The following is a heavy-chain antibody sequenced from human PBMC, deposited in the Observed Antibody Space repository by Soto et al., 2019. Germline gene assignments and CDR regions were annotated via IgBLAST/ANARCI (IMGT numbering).Heavy chain of an antibody. CDR3: ARARGTIVLVPAAINYYYYGMDV. CDR1: GFTFSSYA. Sequence: GGSLRLSCAASGFTFSSYAMHWVRQAPGKGLEWVAVISYDGSNRYYADSVKGRFTISRDNSKNTLYLQMNSLRAEDTAVYYCARARGTIVLVPAAINYYYYGMDVWGQGTTVTVSS. V-gene: IGHV3-30-3*01. J-gene: IGHJ6*02. CDR2: ISYDGSNR. D-gene: IGHD2-2*01.